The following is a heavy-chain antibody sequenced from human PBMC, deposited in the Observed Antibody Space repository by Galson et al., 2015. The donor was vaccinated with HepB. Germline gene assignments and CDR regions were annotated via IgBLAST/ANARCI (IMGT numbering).Heavy chain of an antibody. CDR3: ARQTIARISWIYNWFDP. Sequence: QSGAEVKKPGESLRISCKGSGYSFTSYWISWVRQMPGKGLEWMGRIDPSDSYTNYSPSFQGHVTISADKSISTAYLQWSSLKASDTAMYYCARQTIARISWIYNWFDPWGQGTLVTVSS. D-gene: IGHD2-2*03. CDR2: IDPSDSYT. CDR1: GYSFTSYW. V-gene: IGHV5-10-1*01. J-gene: IGHJ5*02.